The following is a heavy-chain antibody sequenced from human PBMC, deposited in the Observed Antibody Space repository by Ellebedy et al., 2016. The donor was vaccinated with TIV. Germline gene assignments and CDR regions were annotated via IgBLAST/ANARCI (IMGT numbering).Heavy chain of an antibody. CDR2: MNQDGREK. CDR3: ASDGSYGDYLSPTHAFVM. V-gene: IGHV3-7*01. Sequence: GGSLRLSCAASGFSFSSYWMTWVRQAPGEGLEWVANMNQDGREKYYVDPVKGRFTISRDNAKTSLYLQMNSLRADDTAMYYCASDGSYGDYLSPTHAFVMWGQGTMVSVSS. J-gene: IGHJ3*02. CDR1: GFSFSSYW. D-gene: IGHD4-17*01.